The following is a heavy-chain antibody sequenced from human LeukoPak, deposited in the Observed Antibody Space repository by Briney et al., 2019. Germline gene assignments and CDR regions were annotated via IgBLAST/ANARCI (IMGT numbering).Heavy chain of an antibody. CDR1: GDSVSSYSAA. V-gene: IGHV6-1*01. CDR3: ARALSGTYGLFQH. J-gene: IGHJ1*01. D-gene: IGHD1-26*01. Sequence: SQTLSLTCAISGDSVSSYSAAWSWIRQSPSRGLEWLGRTYYRSKWYNDYAVSVKSRITINPDTSKNQFSLQLTSVTPEDTAVYYCARALSGTYGLFQHWGQGTLVTVSS. CDR2: TYYRSKWYN.